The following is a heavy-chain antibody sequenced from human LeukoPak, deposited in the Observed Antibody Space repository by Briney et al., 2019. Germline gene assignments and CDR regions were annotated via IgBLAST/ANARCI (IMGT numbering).Heavy chain of an antibody. J-gene: IGHJ4*02. CDR2: IKQDGSEK. Sequence: GGSLRLSCAASGFTFSSYWMSWVRQAPGKGLEWVANIKQDGSEKYYVDSVKGRFTISRDNAKNSLYLQMNSLRAEDTAVYYCARGRITIFGVVSHFDYWGQGTLVTVSS. CDR1: GFTFSSYW. D-gene: IGHD3-3*01. V-gene: IGHV3-7*01. CDR3: ARGRITIFGVVSHFDY.